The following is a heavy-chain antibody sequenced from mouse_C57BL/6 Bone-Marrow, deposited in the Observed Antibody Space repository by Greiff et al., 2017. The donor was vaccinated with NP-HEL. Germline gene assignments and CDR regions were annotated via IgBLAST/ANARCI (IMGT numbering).Heavy chain of an antibody. V-gene: IGHV5-6*01. CDR2: ISSGGSYT. Sequence: EVKVVESGGDLVKPGGSLKLSCAASGFTFSSYGMSWVRQTPDKRLEWVATISSGGSYTYYPDSVKGRFTISRDNAKNTLYLQMSSLKSEDTAMYYCARHGVGWYFDVGGTGTTVTVSS. D-gene: IGHD1-3*01. CDR3: ARHGVGWYFDV. CDR1: GFTFSSYG. J-gene: IGHJ1*03.